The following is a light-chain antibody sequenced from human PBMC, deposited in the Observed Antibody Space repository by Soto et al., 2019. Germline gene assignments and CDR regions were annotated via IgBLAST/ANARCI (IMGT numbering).Light chain of an antibody. CDR3: QHIDTFRLT. V-gene: IGKV1-5*01. Sequence: DIQMTQSPSTLSASVGDRVTITCRASQSISSWLAWYQQKPGKAPKLLIYHASTLGSGVPSRFSGSGSGTELTISISSLQPDDCETYYCQHIDTFRLTFGGGTKVDIK. CDR2: HAS. J-gene: IGKJ4*01. CDR1: QSISSW.